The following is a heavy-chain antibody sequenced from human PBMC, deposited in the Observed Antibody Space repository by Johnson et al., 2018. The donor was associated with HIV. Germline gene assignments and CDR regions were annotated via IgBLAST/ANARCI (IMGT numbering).Heavy chain of an antibody. CDR3: VRPAAAGRDDAFDI. CDR2: IYSGGSK. D-gene: IGHD6-13*01. CDR1: GFTVSSNY. Sequence: VLLVESGGGLVQPGGSLRLSCAASGFTVSSNYMSWVRQAPGQGLEWVSVIYSGGSKYSADPVKGRFTISRDNSKNTLYLQMNSLRAEDTAVYYCVRPAAAGRDDAFDIWGQGTMVTVSS. V-gene: IGHV3-66*02. J-gene: IGHJ3*02.